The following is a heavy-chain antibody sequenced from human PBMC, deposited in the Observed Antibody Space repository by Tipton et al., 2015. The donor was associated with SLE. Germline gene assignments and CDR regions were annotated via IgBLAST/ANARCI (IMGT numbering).Heavy chain of an antibody. CDR1: GGSISSSSYY. CDR2: FYYSGST. V-gene: IGHV4-39*07. D-gene: IGHD3-22*01. CDR3: ARGLNYYDSSGYYPVYYMDV. J-gene: IGHJ6*03. Sequence: TLSLTCTVSGGSISSSSYYWGWIRQPPGKGLEWIGNFYYSGSTNYNPSLKSRATISVDASKNQFSLKLSSVTAADTAVYYCARGLNYYDSSGYYPVYYMDVWGKGTTVTVSS.